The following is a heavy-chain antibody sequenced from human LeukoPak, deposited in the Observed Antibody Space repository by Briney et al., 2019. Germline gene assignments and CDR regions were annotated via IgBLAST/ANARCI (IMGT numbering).Heavy chain of an antibody. CDR2: ISSSSSYI. CDR1: GFTFSSYI. V-gene: IGHV3-21*01. D-gene: IGHD3-10*01. Sequence: PGGSLRLSCAASGFTFSSYIINWVRQAPGKGLEWVSSISSSSSYIYYADSVKGRFTISRDNAKNSLYLQMNSLRAEDTAVYYCAKDYSKTSYYGSGTYYRPNWFDPWGQGTLVTVSS. CDR3: AKDYSKTSYYGSGTYYRPNWFDP. J-gene: IGHJ5*02.